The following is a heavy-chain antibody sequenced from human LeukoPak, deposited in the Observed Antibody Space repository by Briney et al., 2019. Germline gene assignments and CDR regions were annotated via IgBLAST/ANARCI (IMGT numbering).Heavy chain of an antibody. D-gene: IGHD2-21*02. CDR3: ARRSPAYCGGDCYLDC. Sequence: GASVKVSCKASGYTFSSYGISWVRQAPGQGLEWLGYISAYNGNTNYAQKVQGRITMTRDTSTSTVYMELSSLRSEDTAVYYCARRSPAYCGGDCYLDCWGQGTLVTVSS. J-gene: IGHJ4*02. CDR2: ISAYNGNT. V-gene: IGHV1-18*01. CDR1: GYTFSSYG.